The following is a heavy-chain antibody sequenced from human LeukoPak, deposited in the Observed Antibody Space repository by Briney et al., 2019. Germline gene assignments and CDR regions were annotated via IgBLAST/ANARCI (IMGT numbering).Heavy chain of an antibody. J-gene: IGHJ4*02. CDR3: ARGPDSYLLPPDY. Sequence: KPSETLSLTCTVSGASIRSYYWSWIRQPPGKGLEWIGYIYYSGSTNYNPSLKSRVTISVDTSKNQFSLKLSSVTAADTAVYYCARGPDSYLLPPDYWGQGTLVTVSS. CDR1: GASIRSYY. D-gene: IGHD2-21*01. CDR2: IYYSGST. V-gene: IGHV4-59*12.